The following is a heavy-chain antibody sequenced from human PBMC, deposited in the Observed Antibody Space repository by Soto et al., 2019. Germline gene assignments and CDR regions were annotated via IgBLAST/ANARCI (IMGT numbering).Heavy chain of an antibody. J-gene: IGHJ6*02. CDR1: GFTFGDYA. D-gene: IGHD4-17*01. CDR3: TRVPDYRNYVYYGMDV. Sequence: GGSLRLSCTASGFTFGDYAMSWFRQAPGKGLEWVGFIRSKAYGGTTEYAASVKGRFTISRDDSKSIAYLQMNSLRTGDTAVYYCTRVPDYRNYVYYGMDVWGQGTTVTVSS. V-gene: IGHV3-49*03. CDR2: IRSKAYGGTT.